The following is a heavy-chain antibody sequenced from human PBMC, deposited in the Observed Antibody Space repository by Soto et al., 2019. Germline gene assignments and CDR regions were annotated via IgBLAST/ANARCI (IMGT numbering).Heavy chain of an antibody. CDR3: AREPGGVLRFLEGLSHRYYYYYGMDV. D-gene: IGHD3-3*01. J-gene: IGHJ6*02. CDR1: GGSFSRYY. CDR2: INHSGST. V-gene: IGHV4-34*01. Sequence: SETLSLTCAVYGGSFSRYYWSWIRQPPGKGLEWIGEINHSGSTNYNPSLKSRVTIAVDTSKNQFSLKLSSVTAADTAVYYCAREPGGVLRFLEGLSHRYYYYYGMDVWGQGTTVTVSS.